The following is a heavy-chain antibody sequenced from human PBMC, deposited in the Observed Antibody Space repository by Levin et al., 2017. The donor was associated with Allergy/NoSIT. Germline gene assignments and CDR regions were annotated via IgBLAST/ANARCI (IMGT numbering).Heavy chain of an antibody. D-gene: IGHD5/OR15-5a*01. J-gene: IGHJ3*02. CDR3: ARSSVSGDTFDI. V-gene: IGHV3-9*01. Sequence: GGSLRLSCAASGFTFDDYAMHWVRQAPGKGLEWVSGISWNSGSIGYADSVTGRFTISRDNAKNSLYLQMNSLSPEDTALSYCARSSVSGDTFDIWGQGTMVTVSS. CDR2: ISWNSGSI. CDR1: GFTFDDYA.